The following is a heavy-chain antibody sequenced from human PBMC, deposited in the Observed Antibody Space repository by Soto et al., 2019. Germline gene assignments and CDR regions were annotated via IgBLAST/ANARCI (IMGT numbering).Heavy chain of an antibody. CDR1: GFTFSSYG. CDR3: ARDSRREYYDCRPYWGADY. J-gene: IGHJ4*02. V-gene: IGHV3-33*01. D-gene: IGHD3-22*01. Sequence: QVQLVESGGGVVQPGRSLRLSCAASGFTFSSYGMHWVRQAPGKGLEWVAVIWYDGSNKYYADSVKGRFTISRDNSKNTLYLQMNSLRAEDTAVYYCARDSRREYYDCRPYWGADYWGQGTLVTVSS. CDR2: IWYDGSNK.